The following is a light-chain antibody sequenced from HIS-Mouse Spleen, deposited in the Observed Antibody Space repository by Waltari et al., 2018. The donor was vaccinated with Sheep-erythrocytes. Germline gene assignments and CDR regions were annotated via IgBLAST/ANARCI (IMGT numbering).Light chain of an antibody. Sequence: DIVMTQSPDSLAVSLGERATINCKSSQSVLYSSNNKNYLAWYQQKPGQPPKLLIYWASTRKSGVPDRFSGSGSGTDFTLTISSLQAEDVAVYYCQQYYSTLLTFGGGTK. CDR1: QSVLYSSNNKNY. CDR3: QQYYSTLLT. CDR2: WAS. V-gene: IGKV4-1*01. J-gene: IGKJ4*01.